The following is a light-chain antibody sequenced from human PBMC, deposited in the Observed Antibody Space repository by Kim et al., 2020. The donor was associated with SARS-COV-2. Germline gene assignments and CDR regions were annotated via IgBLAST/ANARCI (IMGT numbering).Light chain of an antibody. V-gene: IGLV1-44*01. CDR3: SAWDDNLNGVG. J-gene: IGLJ2*01. Sequence: GQRVTISCSGSFSNIGRNTVTWWRQLPGTAPKLLIFGYNQRPSGVPARFSGSKSGTSASLAISGLQSEDEADYYCSAWDDNLNGVGFGGGTQLTVL. CDR2: GYN. CDR1: FSNIGRNT.